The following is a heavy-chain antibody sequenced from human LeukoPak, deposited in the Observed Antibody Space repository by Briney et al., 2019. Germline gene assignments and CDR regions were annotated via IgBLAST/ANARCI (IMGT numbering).Heavy chain of an antibody. D-gene: IGHD1-26*01. J-gene: IGHJ4*02. CDR2: IYYSGST. CDR1: GGSLSSYY. Sequence: SDTLSLTCTGCGGSLSSYYWSSIRQPGGKGLEGIGYIYYSGSTNYNPSLTSRVTISVDTSKNQFSLKLSSVTAADTAVYYCARHRARSGNYFDYWGQGTLVTVSS. CDR3: ARHRARSGNYFDY. V-gene: IGHV4-59*08.